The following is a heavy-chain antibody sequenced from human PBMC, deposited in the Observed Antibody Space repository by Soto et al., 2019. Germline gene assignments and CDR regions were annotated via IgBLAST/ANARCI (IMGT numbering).Heavy chain of an antibody. J-gene: IGHJ5*02. CDR3: ASSIS. Sequence: GGSLRLSCAASGFIFSSYGMHWVRQAPGKGLEWVAVIWYDGSNKNYADSVKGRFTITRDNSKNTLYLQMNSPRAEDTAVYYCASSISWGQGTLVTVSS. CDR1: GFIFSSYG. V-gene: IGHV3-33*01. CDR2: IWYDGSNK.